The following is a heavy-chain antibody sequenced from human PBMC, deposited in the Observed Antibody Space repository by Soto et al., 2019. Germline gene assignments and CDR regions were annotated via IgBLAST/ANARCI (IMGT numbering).Heavy chain of an antibody. CDR3: ARHNRYSSTWFEGWFDP. Sequence: EVQLVQSGAEVKKAGESLKISCKGSGYSFSNNWVGWVRQMPGKDLEWMGIMHPGDSDTRYSPSSQGQVTISADKSINTAYLQWSSVKPSDSAMYYCARHNRYSSTWFEGWFDPWGQGTLVTVSS. CDR1: GYSFSNNW. V-gene: IGHV5-51*03. D-gene: IGHD6-13*01. J-gene: IGHJ5*02. CDR2: MHPGDSDT.